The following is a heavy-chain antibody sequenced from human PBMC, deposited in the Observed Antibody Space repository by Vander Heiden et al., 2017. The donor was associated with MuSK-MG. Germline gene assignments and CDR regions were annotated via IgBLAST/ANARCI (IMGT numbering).Heavy chain of an antibody. CDR1: GYTFTSSG. J-gene: IGHJ6*02. CDR3: ARDSTRFSSPGDYYGMDV. Sequence: QVQLVQSGAEVKKPGASVKVSCKASGYTFTSSGISWVRQAPGQGLEWMGWISAYNGNTNYAQKLQGRVTMTTDTSTSTAYMELRSLRSDDTAVYYGARDSTRFSSPGDYYGMDVWGQGTTVTVSS. V-gene: IGHV1-18*01. D-gene: IGHD6-6*01. CDR2: ISAYNGNT.